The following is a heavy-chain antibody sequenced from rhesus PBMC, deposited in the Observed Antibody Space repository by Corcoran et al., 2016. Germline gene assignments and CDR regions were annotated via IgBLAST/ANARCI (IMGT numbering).Heavy chain of an antibody. CDR2: ISGKTETT. CDR1: GVSLYGNY. CDR3: ARDAISLDV. J-gene: IGHJ5-2*02. V-gene: IGHV4-147*01. Sequence: QVLLQESGPGLVKPSETLSLTCAVSGVSLYGNYWTWIRQSPGKGLEWIGYISGKTETTSSNPSLGGRVTISKDTSQNQYSLMLTSVTAADTAIYYCARDAISLDVWGRGVLVTVSS.